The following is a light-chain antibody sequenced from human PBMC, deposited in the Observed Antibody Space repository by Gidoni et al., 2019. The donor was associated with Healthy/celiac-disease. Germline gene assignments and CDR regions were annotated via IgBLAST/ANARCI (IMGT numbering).Light chain of an antibody. Sequence: IVMNQTPLSLSVTPGQQASISCKSSQSLLHSDGKTYLYWYLQKPGQSPQLLIYDASSLFSGVPDRFSGSGSGTDFTLKISRVEAEDVGVYHCMQGIHLPLTFGGGTKVEIK. J-gene: IGKJ4*01. V-gene: IGKV2-29*02. CDR3: MQGIHLPLT. CDR2: DAS. CDR1: QSLLHSDGKTY.